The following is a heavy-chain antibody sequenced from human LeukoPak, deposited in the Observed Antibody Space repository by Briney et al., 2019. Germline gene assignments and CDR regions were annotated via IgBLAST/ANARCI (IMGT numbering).Heavy chain of an antibody. D-gene: IGHD2-15*01. J-gene: IGHJ4*02. V-gene: IGHV3-23*05. CDR3: AKAEGYCSGAWCFRWFDW. CDR2: FNGSGSFT. CDR1: GFTFWHFF. Sequence: GFLGLSFAAPGFTFWHFFMGWVRQDPGEGVPWVFIFNGSGSFTSYADSVKGRLTISRDNSKNTLYLQMNSLRAEDTAVYYCAKAEGYCSGAWCFRWFDWWGQGTLVTVSS.